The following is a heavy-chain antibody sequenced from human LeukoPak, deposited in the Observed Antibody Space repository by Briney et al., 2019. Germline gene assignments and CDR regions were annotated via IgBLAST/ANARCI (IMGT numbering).Heavy chain of an antibody. Sequence: GGSLRLSCVGSEVTFSSYWISWVRQAPGKGLEWVSSISSSSSYIYYADSVKGRFTISRDNAKNSLYLQMNSLRAEDTAVYYCARELREFDYWGQGTLVTVSS. V-gene: IGHV3-21*01. D-gene: IGHD3-3*01. CDR1: EVTFSSYW. CDR3: ARELREFDY. CDR2: ISSSSSYI. J-gene: IGHJ4*02.